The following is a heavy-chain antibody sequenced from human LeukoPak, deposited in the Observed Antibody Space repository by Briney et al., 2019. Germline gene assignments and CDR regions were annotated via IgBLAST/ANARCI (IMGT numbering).Heavy chain of an antibody. V-gene: IGHV4-59*01. D-gene: IGHD6-13*01. Sequence: PSETLSLTCTVSGGSISSYYWSWIRQPPGKGLEWLGYIYYTGSSNYSPSLKSRVSISVDTSKNQFSLKLSSVTAADTAVYYCARGPSAAVKYLDFWGQGTLVTVSS. CDR2: IYYTGSS. CDR3: ARGPSAAVKYLDF. CDR1: GGSISSYY. J-gene: IGHJ4*02.